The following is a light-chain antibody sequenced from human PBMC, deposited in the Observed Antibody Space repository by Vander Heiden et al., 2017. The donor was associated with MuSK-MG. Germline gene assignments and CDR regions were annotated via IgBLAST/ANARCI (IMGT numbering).Light chain of an antibody. CDR3: MQALQTPRT. J-gene: IGKJ1*01. Sequence: DIVMTQSPLSLHVTPGEPASISCRSSQSLLDSDGDNLLDWYLQKPGQSPQLLIYLGANRASGVPDRFSGSGSGTDFILKISRVEAEEVGIYYCMQALQTPRTFGQGTKVEIK. V-gene: IGKV2-28*01. CDR2: LGA. CDR1: QSLLDSDGDNL.